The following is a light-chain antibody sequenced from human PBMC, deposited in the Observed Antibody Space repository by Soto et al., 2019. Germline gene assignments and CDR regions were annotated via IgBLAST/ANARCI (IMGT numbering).Light chain of an antibody. V-gene: IGLV2-8*01. Sequence: QSALTQPPSASGSPGQSVTISCTGNSSDVGGYNYVSWYQQHPGKAPKLMIYEVSKRPSGVPDRFSGSKSGNTASLTVSGLQAEDEADYYCISYAGSNLLYVFGTGTKVTVL. J-gene: IGLJ1*01. CDR2: EVS. CDR3: ISYAGSNLLYV. CDR1: SSDVGGYNY.